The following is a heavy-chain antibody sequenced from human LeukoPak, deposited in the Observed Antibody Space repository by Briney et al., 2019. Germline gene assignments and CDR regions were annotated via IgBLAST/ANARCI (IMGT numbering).Heavy chain of an antibody. CDR2: IKQDGSEK. Sequence: GGSLRLSCAASGFTLGDYWMRWVRQAPGKGPEWVTNIKQDGSEKNYVDSVKGRFTISRGNAERTLYLQMNSLRDEDTAVYYCARDVTSMVRGVIIKVGHAFDIWGQGTTVTVSS. CDR3: ARDVTSMVRGVIIKVGHAFDI. J-gene: IGHJ3*02. V-gene: IGHV3-7*05. CDR1: GFTLGDYW. D-gene: IGHD3-10*01.